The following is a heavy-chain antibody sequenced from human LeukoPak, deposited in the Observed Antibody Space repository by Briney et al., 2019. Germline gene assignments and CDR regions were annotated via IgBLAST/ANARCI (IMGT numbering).Heavy chain of an antibody. D-gene: IGHD3-10*01. Sequence: SETLSLTCTVSGGSISSGGYYWSWIRQHPGKGLEWIGYIYYSGSTYYNPSLKSRVTISVDTSKNQFSLKLSSVTAADTAVYYCARAEIFGELPPDFDYWGQGTLVTVSS. CDR1: GGSISSGGYY. V-gene: IGHV4-31*03. J-gene: IGHJ4*02. CDR3: ARAEIFGELPPDFDY. CDR2: IYYSGST.